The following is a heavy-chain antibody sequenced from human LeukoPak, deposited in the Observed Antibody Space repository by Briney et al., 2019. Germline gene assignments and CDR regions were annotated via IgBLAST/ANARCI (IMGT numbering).Heavy chain of an antibody. V-gene: IGHV3-48*01. CDR2: ISSTSSTT. J-gene: IGHJ6*03. D-gene: IGHD1-26*01. CDR1: GFTFSSYS. Sequence: GGSLRLSCAASGFTFSSYSMNWIRQAPGKGLEWVSYISSTSSTTHYADSVKGRFTISRDNAKNSLYLQMNSLRVEDTAVYYCAKNRGAGSHYYYHMNVWGKGTTVTVSS. CDR3: AKNRGAGSHYYYHMNV.